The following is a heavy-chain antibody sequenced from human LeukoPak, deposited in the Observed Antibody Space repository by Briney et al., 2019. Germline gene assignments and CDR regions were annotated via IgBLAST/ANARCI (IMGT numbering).Heavy chain of an antibody. V-gene: IGHV5-51*01. CDR2: IYPGDSDT. Sequence: GESLQISCKVSGYSFTSYWIGWVRQMPGKGLEWRGIIYPGDSDTTYSPSFQGQVTISADKSITTAYLQWSSLKASDTAMYYCARWSSSSWGRYNWFDPWGQGTLVTVSS. CDR1: GYSFTSYW. CDR3: ARWSSSSWGRYNWFDP. D-gene: IGHD6-13*01. J-gene: IGHJ5*02.